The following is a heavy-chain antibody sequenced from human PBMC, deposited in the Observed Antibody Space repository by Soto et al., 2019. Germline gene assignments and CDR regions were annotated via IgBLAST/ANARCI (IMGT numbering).Heavy chain of an antibody. CDR3: ARTRNRLLWAPPGDFAP. Sequence: ASVKVSRKASGYTFTSYGISWVRQAPGQGLEWMGWISAYNGNTNYAQKLQGRVTMTTDTSTSTAYMELRSLRSDDTAVYYCARTRNRLLWAPPGDFAPGGQGPLFTFPS. D-gene: IGHD2-2*01. J-gene: IGHJ5*02. CDR1: GYTFTSYG. CDR2: ISAYNGNT. V-gene: IGHV1-18*04.